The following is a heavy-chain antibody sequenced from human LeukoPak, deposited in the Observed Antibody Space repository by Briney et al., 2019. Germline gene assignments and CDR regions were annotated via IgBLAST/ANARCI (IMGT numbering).Heavy chain of an antibody. CDR1: GGSISSSSYY. CDR3: ARQGIAAAGTFSGWFDP. Sequence: SETLSLTCTVSGGSISSSSYYWGWLRQPPGKGLEWVGSIYYSGSTYYNPSLKSRVTISVDTSKNQFSLKPSSVTAADTAVYYCARQGIAAAGTFSGWFDPWGQGTLVTVSS. V-gene: IGHV4-39*01. CDR2: IYYSGST. D-gene: IGHD6-13*01. J-gene: IGHJ5*02.